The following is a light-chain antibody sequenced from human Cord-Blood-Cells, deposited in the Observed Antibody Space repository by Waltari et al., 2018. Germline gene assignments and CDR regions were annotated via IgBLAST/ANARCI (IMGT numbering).Light chain of an antibody. J-gene: IGLJ1*01. CDR3: SSYTSSSTDV. CDR2: EVS. Sequence: QSALTQPASVSGSPGPSITISCTGTSSDVGGYNYVSWYQQHPGKAPKLMIYEVSNRPSGVSNRFSGSKSGNTASLTISVLQAEDEADYYCSSYTSSSTDVFGTGTKVTVL. CDR1: SSDVGGYNY. V-gene: IGLV2-14*01.